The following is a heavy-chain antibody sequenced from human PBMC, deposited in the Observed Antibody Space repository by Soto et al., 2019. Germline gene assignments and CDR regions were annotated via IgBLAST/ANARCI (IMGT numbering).Heavy chain of an antibody. CDR2: ITGSGSDT. Sequence: EVQLLESGGGLVQPGGSLRLSCAASGFTFNNYAMGWVRQAPGKGLEWVSAITGSGSDTYYVDSVKGRFTISRDNSKNTVYLQMNSLRAEDKAIYYCAKVGPSSWSPHYYFDYWGQGTLVTVSS. D-gene: IGHD2-2*01. J-gene: IGHJ4*02. CDR3: AKVGPSSWSPHYYFDY. CDR1: GFTFNNYA. V-gene: IGHV3-23*01.